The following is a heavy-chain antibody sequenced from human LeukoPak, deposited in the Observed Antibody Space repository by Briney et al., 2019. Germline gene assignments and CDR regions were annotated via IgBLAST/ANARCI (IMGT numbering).Heavy chain of an antibody. CDR3: AKSSDSGFWSGYFDY. Sequence: GGSLRLSCAASGFTFSSYNMNWVRQAPGKGLEWVSSITSGSSYRFYADSVKGRFTISRDNAKNSLYLQMNSLRAEDMALYYCAKSSDSGFWSGYFDYWGQGTLVTVSS. J-gene: IGHJ4*02. CDR2: ITSGSSYR. D-gene: IGHD3-3*01. CDR1: GFTFSSYN. V-gene: IGHV3-21*04.